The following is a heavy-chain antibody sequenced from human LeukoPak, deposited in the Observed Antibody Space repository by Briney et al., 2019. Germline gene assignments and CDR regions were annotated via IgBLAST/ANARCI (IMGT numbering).Heavy chain of an antibody. Sequence: ASVKVSCKASGYTFTGYYMHWVRQAPGQGLEWMGWINPNSGGTNYAQKFQGRVTITTDESTSTAYMELSSLRSEDTAVYYCARAERGYSNLDYWGQGTLVTVSS. D-gene: IGHD4-11*01. CDR2: INPNSGGT. V-gene: IGHV1-2*02. CDR1: GYTFTGYY. CDR3: ARAERGYSNLDY. J-gene: IGHJ4*02.